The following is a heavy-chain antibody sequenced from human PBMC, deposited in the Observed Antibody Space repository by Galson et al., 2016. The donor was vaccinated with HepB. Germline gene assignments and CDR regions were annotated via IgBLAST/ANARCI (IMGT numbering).Heavy chain of an antibody. J-gene: IGHJ4*02. Sequence: SLRLSCAATEFIFRDYYMDWVRQAPGKGLEWVGRTRNRARGYTTDYVASVKGRFTISRDNSKSSVYLHMDGLKPEDTAIYYCTRTGLGDFDYWGRGTLVTVSS. CDR1: EFIFRDYY. V-gene: IGHV3-72*01. CDR3: TRTGLGDFDY. CDR2: TRNRARGYTT.